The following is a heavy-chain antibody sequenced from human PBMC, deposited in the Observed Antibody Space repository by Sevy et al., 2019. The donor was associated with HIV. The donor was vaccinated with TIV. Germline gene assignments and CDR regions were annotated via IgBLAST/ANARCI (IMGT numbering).Heavy chain of an antibody. CDR2: ISSSGSTI. CDR1: GFTFSDYY. CDR3: ARDRSRYYGSGSFLVDY. J-gene: IGHJ4*02. Sequence: GGALRLSCAASGFTFSDYYMSWIRQAPGKGLEWVSYISSSGSTIYYADSVKGRFTISRDNAKNSLYLQMNSLRAEDMAVYYCARDRSRYYGSGSFLVDYWGQGTLVTVSS. V-gene: IGHV3-11*01. D-gene: IGHD3-10*01.